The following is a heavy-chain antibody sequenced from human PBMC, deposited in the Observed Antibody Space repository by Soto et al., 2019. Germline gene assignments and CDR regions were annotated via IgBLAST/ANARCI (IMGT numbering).Heavy chain of an antibody. D-gene: IGHD6-19*01. V-gene: IGHV4-38-2*01. Sequence: SETLSLTCAVSGYSISGGSYWAWIRQPPGKGPEWIASIYHGGTTFYNPSLKSRITISVDTSNNQFSLKLKCVTAADTAVYYCARVHVMVVAGSTFDYWGHGTLVTVSS. CDR2: IYHGGTT. CDR3: ARVHVMVVAGSTFDY. CDR1: GYSISGGSY. J-gene: IGHJ4*01.